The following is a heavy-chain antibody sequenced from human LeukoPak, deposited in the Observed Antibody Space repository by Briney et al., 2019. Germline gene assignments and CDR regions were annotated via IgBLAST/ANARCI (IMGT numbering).Heavy chain of an antibody. Sequence: PGGSLRLSCTASGFTFEDYTMRWVRQAPGKTLEWVSLISWDGTTYYRDSVKGRFTISRDNSEDPLYLQMDSLRSEDTAFYYCVQDLSYESSGSLFDSWGQGTLLTVS. D-gene: IGHD3-22*01. CDR1: GFTFEDYT. CDR3: VQDLSYESSGSLFDS. J-gene: IGHJ4*02. V-gene: IGHV3-43*01. CDR2: ISWDGTT.